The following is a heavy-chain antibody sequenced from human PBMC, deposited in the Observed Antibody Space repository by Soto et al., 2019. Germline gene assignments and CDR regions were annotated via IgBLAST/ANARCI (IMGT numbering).Heavy chain of an antibody. D-gene: IGHD2-15*01. Sequence: EVQLVESGGGLVKPGGSLRLSCAASGFTFSNAWMNWVRQAPGKGLEWVGRIKSKTDGGTTDYAAPVKGRFTISRDDSKNTLYLQMNSLKTEDTAVYYCTTGGGYCSGGSCYGYYYYGMDVWGQGTTVTVSS. V-gene: IGHV3-15*07. J-gene: IGHJ6*02. CDR3: TTGGGYCSGGSCYGYYYYGMDV. CDR2: IKSKTDGGTT. CDR1: GFTFSNAW.